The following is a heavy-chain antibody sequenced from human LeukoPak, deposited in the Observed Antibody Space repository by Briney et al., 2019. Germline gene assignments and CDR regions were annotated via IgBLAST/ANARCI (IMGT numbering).Heavy chain of an antibody. CDR2: INRNSGGT. D-gene: IGHD3-22*01. V-gene: IGHV1-2*06. CDR3: ATTSGYYYYYFDY. Sequence: ASVKVSCKASGCTFTGYYMHWVRQPPEHGLEWIGRINRNSGGTNYAQKFQGRVTMTRDTSISTAYMELSRLRSDDTAVYYCATTSGYYYYYFDYWGQGTLVTVSS. J-gene: IGHJ4*02. CDR1: GCTFTGYY.